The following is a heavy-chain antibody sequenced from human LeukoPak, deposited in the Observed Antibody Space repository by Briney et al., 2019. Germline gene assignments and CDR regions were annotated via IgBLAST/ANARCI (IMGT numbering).Heavy chain of an antibody. Sequence: GGSLRLSCAASGFTFSSYAMRWVRQAPGKGLEWVAVISYDGSNKYYADSVKGRFTISRDNSKNTLYLQMNSLRAEDTAVYYCAREWDIVVVVAGLDYWGQGTLVTVSS. CDR3: AREWDIVVVVAGLDY. CDR2: ISYDGSNK. J-gene: IGHJ4*02. CDR1: GFTFSSYA. D-gene: IGHD2-15*01. V-gene: IGHV3-30-3*01.